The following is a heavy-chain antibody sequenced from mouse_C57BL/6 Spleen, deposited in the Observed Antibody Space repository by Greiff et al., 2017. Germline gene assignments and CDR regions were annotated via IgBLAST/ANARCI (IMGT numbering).Heavy chain of an antibody. Sequence: VHVKQSGAELVRPGASVKLSCTASGFNIKDDYMHWVKQRPEQGLEWIGWIDPENGDTEYASKFQGKATITADTSSNTAYLQLSSLTSEDTAVYYCTTKAQAGYYFDYWGQGTTLTVSS. CDR2: IDPENGDT. J-gene: IGHJ2*01. V-gene: IGHV14-4*01. CDR1: GFNIKDDY. D-gene: IGHD3-2*02. CDR3: TTKAQAGYYFDY.